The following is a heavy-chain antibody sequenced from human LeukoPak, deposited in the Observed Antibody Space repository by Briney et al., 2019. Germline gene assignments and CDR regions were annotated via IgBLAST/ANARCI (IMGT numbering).Heavy chain of an antibody. Sequence: GGSLSLSCAASGFTFSSYWMHWVRPAPGKGLLWVSRINSDGTTTYYADSVKGRFTISRDNAKNTLYLQVNSLRAEDTAVYYCARGNYYGMDVWGQGTTVTVSS. CDR2: INSDGTTT. V-gene: IGHV3-74*01. CDR3: ARGNYYGMDV. J-gene: IGHJ6*02. CDR1: GFTFSSYW.